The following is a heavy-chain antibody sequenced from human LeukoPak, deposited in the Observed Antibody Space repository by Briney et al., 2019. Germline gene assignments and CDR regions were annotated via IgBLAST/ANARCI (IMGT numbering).Heavy chain of an antibody. Sequence: GGSLRLSCAASGFTVSTNYMSWVRQAPGKGLEWVSVIYSGGSTYYADSVKGRFTISRDNSKNTLYLQMNSLRAEDTAVYYCARNLYYYDSSGYYYYWGQGTLVTVSS. CDR1: GFTVSTNY. J-gene: IGHJ4*02. CDR3: ARNLYYYDSSGYYYY. D-gene: IGHD3-22*01. V-gene: IGHV3-53*01. CDR2: IYSGGST.